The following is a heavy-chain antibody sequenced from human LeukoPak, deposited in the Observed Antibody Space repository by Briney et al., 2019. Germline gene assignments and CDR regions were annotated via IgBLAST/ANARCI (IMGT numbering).Heavy chain of an antibody. CDR1: GFTFSNYA. CDR3: VKEVTTIGVPVSDH. J-gene: IGHJ4*02. CDR2: IPSSGGDT. Sequence: GGSLRLSCAASGFTFSNYAMSWVRQAPGKGLEWVSGIPSSGGDTYYPDSVRGRFTISRDNSKNMLYLQMDYLRGEDTAVYYCVKEVTTIGVPVSDHWGQGTLVTVSS. V-gene: IGHV3-23*01. D-gene: IGHD1/OR15-1a*01.